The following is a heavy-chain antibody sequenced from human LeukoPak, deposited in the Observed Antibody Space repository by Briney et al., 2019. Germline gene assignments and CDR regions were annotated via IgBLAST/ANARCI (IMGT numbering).Heavy chain of an antibody. J-gene: IGHJ4*02. CDR1: GFTFDDYA. D-gene: IGHD6-19*01. V-gene: IGHV3-9*01. Sequence: GGSLRLSCAASGFTFDDYAMHWVRHAPGKGLEWVSGISWNSGSIGYADSVKGRFTISRDNAKNSLYLQMNSLRAEDTALYYCARSSSGWYDSDCHFDYWGQGTLVTVSS. CDR2: ISWNSGSI. CDR3: ARSSSGWYDSDCHFDY.